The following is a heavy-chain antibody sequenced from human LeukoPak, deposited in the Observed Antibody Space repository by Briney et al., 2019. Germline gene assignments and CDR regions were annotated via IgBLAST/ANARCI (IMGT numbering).Heavy chain of an antibody. V-gene: IGHV3-30*19. Sequence: GTSLRLSCEASGFTFSNYGMHWVRQAPGKGLKWVAFISYDGSKKYYADSVKGRFTISRDNSKNTLYSQMNSLRGEDTAVYYCARDMSVGDFWSGPYFDYWGQGSLVTVSS. CDR1: GFTFSNYG. J-gene: IGHJ4*02. D-gene: IGHD3-3*01. CDR2: ISYDGSKK. CDR3: ARDMSVGDFWSGPYFDY.